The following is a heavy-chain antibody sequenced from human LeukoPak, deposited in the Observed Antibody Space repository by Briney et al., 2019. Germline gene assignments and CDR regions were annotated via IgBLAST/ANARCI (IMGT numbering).Heavy chain of an antibody. V-gene: IGHV4-4*07. J-gene: IGHJ6*03. CDR3: ARVPRSYYYYYMDV. CDR2: IYTSGST. CDR1: GGSISSYY. Sequence: SETLSLTCTVSGGSISSYYWSWIRQPAGKGLEWIGRIYTSGSTNYNPSLKSRVTMSVDTSKNQFSLKLSSVTAADTAVYYCARVPRSYYYYYMDVWGKGTTVTVSS.